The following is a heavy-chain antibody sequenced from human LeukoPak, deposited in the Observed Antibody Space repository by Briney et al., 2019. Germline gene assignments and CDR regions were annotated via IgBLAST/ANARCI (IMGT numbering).Heavy chain of an antibody. V-gene: IGHV3-23*01. CDR3: AVTRTSIVGATGGFDP. J-gene: IGHJ5*02. Sequence: ETLSLTCTVSGGSISSYYWSWVRQAPGKGLEWVSAISGSGGSTYYADSVKGRFTISRDNSKNTLYLQMNSLRAEDTAVYYCAVTRTSIVGATGGFDPWGQGTLVTVSS. CDR1: GGSISSYY. CDR2: ISGSGGST. D-gene: IGHD1-26*01.